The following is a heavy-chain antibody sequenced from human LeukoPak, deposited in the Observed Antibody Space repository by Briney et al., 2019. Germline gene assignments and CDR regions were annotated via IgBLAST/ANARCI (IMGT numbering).Heavy chain of an antibody. CDR1: GRSISSGSDY. CDR3: ARDPGGSYPRMGYYGMDV. J-gene: IGHJ6*02. V-gene: IGHV4-61*02. CDR2: IYTSGST. D-gene: IGHD1-26*01. Sequence: SETLSLTCTVSGRSISSGSDYWSWIRQPAGKGLEWIGRIYTSGSTNYNPSLKSRVTISVDTSKNQFSLKLSSVTAADTAVYYCARDPGGSYPRMGYYGMDVWGQGTTVTVSS.